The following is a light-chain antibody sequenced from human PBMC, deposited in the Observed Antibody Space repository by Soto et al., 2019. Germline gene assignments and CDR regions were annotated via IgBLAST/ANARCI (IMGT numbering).Light chain of an antibody. Sequence: ELVLTQSPVTMSLSPGERATLSCRPSQSVSNQLAWYQQKPGQAPRLLIYSASIRATGIPARFSGSGSGTEFTLTISSLQSEDFAVYYCQQYNNWPPITFGQGTRLEIK. CDR1: QSVSNQ. CDR3: QQYNNWPPIT. J-gene: IGKJ5*01. V-gene: IGKV3-15*01. CDR2: SAS.